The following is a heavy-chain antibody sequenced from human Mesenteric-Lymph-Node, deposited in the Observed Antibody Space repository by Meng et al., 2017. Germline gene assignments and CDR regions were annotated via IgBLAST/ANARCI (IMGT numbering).Heavy chain of an antibody. CDR3: ARSFVAEQQLVLDFDL. D-gene: IGHD6-13*01. J-gene: IGHJ2*01. CDR2: ISSSSSYI. CDR1: GFTFSSYS. V-gene: IGHV3-21*01. Sequence: GGSLRLSCAASGFTFSSYSMSWVRQAPGKGLEWVSSISSSSSYIYYADSVKGRFTISRDNAKNSLYLQMNSLRAEDTAVYYCARSFVAEQQLVLDFDLWGRGTLVTVSS.